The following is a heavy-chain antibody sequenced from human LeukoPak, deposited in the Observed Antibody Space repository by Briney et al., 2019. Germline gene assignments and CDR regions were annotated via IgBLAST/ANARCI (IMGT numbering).Heavy chain of an antibody. CDR1: GFSPGTRGMC. V-gene: IGHV2-70*11. CDR2: IEWDDDK. Sequence: SGPTLANATQTLTLTCVFSGFSPGTRGMCVSWICQPPGKALEWLARIEWDDDKYNSTSLKTRLTISNDISKNQVVLTMTNMDTVSTATYYCARMVGSAGSGLVAYWGQGTLVTVSA. CDR3: ARMVGSAGSGLVAY. D-gene: IGHD3-22*01. J-gene: IGHJ4*02.